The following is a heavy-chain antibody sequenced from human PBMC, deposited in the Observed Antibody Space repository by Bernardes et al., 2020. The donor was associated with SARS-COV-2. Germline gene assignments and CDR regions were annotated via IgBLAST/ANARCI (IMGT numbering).Heavy chain of an antibody. D-gene: IGHD3-16*02. J-gene: IGHJ3*01. CDR2: ISYSGYAK. Sequence: GSLRLSCTASEFTFSAHSMSWVRQAPGKGLGWVSSISYSGYAKYYSDSLKGRFTISRANSKNTLYLQLGSLGAEDTAVYYCTRRERYIQGADAFDLWGQGTVVTVSS. CDR1: EFTFSAHS. CDR3: TRRERYIQGADAFDL. V-gene: IGHV3-23*01.